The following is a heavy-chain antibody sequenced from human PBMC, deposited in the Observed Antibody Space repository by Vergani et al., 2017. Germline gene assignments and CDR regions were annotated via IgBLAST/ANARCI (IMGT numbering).Heavy chain of an antibody. CDR3: VRLPRCPWNFDL. J-gene: IGHJ2*01. CDR1: GFSFRGHG. CDR2: ISPDGSAT. V-gene: IGHV3-7*01. D-gene: IGHD2-2*01. Sequence: VHLVESGGGVVQPGRSLTLSCVASGFSFRGHGMHWVRQAPGKGLEWVAHISPDGSATSYVDSVKGRFTISRDNTKNSLSLQMSGLRVEDTAVYYCVRLPRCPWNFDLWGRGTLITVSS.